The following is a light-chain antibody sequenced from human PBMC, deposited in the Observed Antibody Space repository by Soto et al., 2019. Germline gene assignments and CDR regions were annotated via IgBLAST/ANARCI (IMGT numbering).Light chain of an antibody. J-gene: IGKJ1*01. Sequence: EMVMTQSPATLSVSPGERATLSCRASQSVSSNLSWYHQKPVQAPRLLIYGATTRATGNPARFSGRGFGTEFTLTISSLQSEDFAVYYCQQYNNWPPWTFGQGTKVDIK. CDR1: QSVSSN. CDR3: QQYNNWPPWT. CDR2: GAT. V-gene: IGKV3-15*01.